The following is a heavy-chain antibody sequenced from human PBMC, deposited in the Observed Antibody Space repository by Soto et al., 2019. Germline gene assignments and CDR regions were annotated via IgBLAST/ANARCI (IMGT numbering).Heavy chain of an antibody. J-gene: IGHJ6*02. CDR3: ARDYGDYVGGYYGMDV. Sequence: SETLSLTCTVSGGSISSGDYYWSWIRQPPGKGLEWIGYIYYSGSTYYNPSLKSRVTISVDTSKNQFSLKLSSVTAADTAVYYCARDYGDYVGGYYGMDVWGQGTTVTVSS. CDR2: IYYSGST. V-gene: IGHV4-30-4*01. CDR1: GGSISSGDYY. D-gene: IGHD4-17*01.